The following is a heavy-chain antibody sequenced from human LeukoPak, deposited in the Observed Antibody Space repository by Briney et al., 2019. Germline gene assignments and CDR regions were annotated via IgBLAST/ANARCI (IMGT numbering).Heavy chain of an antibody. V-gene: IGHV3-23*01. CDR2: ISGSGGST. CDR3: ANYRGGIAVAGKRGKYYYYGMDV. D-gene: IGHD6-19*01. J-gene: IGHJ6*02. CDR1: GFTFSSYA. Sequence: GGSLRLSCAASGFTFSSYAMSWVRQAPGKGLEWVSAISGSGGSTYYADSVKGRFTISRDNSKNTLYLQMNSLRAEDTAVYYCANYRGGIAVAGKRGKYYYYGMDVWGQGTTVTVSS.